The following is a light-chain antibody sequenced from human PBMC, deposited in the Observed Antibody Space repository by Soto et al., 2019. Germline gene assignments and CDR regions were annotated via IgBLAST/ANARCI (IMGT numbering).Light chain of an antibody. CDR3: QQYGSSWT. CDR2: TAS. CDR1: QSVSRNY. V-gene: IGKV3-20*01. J-gene: IGKJ1*01. Sequence: SVWTQSPGTLSLSPGERVTLSCRASQSVSRNYLAWYQQKPGQAPRLLIYTASRRATGIPDRFSGSGSGTDFTLTISRLEPEDSAVYYCQQYGSSWTFGQGTKVDIK.